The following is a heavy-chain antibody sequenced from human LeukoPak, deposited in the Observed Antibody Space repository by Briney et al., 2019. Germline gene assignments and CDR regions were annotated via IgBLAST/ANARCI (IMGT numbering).Heavy chain of an antibody. V-gene: IGHV3-21*01. CDR2: ISSSSSYI. Sequence: RTGGSVRLSCAASGFTFSCYSMNWVRQAPGQGLEWVSSISSSSSYIYYADSVKGRFTISRDNAKNSLYLQMNSLRAEDTAVYYCAREDTAIPWEYWGQGTLVTVSS. J-gene: IGHJ4*02. D-gene: IGHD5-18*01. CDR1: GFTFSCYS. CDR3: AREDTAIPWEY.